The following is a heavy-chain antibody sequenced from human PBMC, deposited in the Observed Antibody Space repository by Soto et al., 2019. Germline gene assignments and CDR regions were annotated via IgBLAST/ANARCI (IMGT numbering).Heavy chain of an antibody. Sequence: QVQLQESGPGLVKPSETLSLTCTVSGGSISSYYWSWIRQPPGKGLEWIGYIYYSGSTNYNPSLKSRVTISVDTSKNQFSLKLISVTAADTAVYYCARELFGRSVWFYPWGQGTLVTVSS. J-gene: IGHJ5*02. CDR2: IYYSGST. V-gene: IGHV4-59*01. CDR1: GGSISSYY. CDR3: ARELFGRSVWFYP. D-gene: IGHD3-10*01.